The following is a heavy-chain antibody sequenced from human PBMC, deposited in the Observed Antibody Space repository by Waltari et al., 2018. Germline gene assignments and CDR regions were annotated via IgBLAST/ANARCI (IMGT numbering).Heavy chain of an antibody. CDR2: IHNSGSA. D-gene: IGHD3-22*01. V-gene: IGHV4-34*01. CDR3: AREGDDNSDYFRYYFDY. Sequence: HVQLQQWGIGLLNPSETLSLTCAVYDGSLTGYYWSWIRQSPGKGLEWIGEIHNSGSANYNPSLESRLSISVDTANNQFSLRLSFVTAADTAMYYCAREGDDNSDYFRYYFDYWGQGTLVTVSS. CDR1: DGSLTGYY. J-gene: IGHJ4*02.